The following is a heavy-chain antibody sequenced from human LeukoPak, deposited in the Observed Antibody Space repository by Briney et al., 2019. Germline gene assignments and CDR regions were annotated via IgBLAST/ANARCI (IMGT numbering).Heavy chain of an antibody. D-gene: IGHD2-2*01. V-gene: IGHV4-34*01. Sequence: SETLSLTSAVHRGSSSGYYWSGIRQPPGKGREWIGESNHSGSTNYNPSLKSRVTISVDTSKNQFSLKLSSVTAADTAVYYCARAVTRRYCSSTSCRRFDYWGQGTLVTVSS. CDR1: RGSSSGYY. CDR2: SNHSGST. J-gene: IGHJ4*02. CDR3: ARAVTRRYCSSTSCRRFDY.